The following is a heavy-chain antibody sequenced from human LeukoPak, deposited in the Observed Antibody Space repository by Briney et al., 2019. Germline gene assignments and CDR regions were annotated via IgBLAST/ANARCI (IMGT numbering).Heavy chain of an antibody. CDR3: ARHGVYYASGSPSFDY. CDR2: ISYSGST. V-gene: IGHV4-59*08. D-gene: IGHD3-10*01. J-gene: IGHJ4*02. Sequence: SETLSLTCTVSSGSISRYYWSWIRQPPGKGLEWIGYISYSGSTNYNPSLKSRLTISVDTSKNQFSLKLSSMTAADTAVYYCARHGVYYASGSPSFDYWGQGTLVTVSS. CDR1: SGSISRYY.